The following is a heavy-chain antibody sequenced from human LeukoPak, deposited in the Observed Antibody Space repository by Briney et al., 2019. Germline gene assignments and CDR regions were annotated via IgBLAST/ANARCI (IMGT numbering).Heavy chain of an antibody. J-gene: IGHJ4*02. CDR2: IYYSGST. CDR1: GGSISSSSYY. Sequence: SETLSLTCTVSGGSISSSSYYWGWIRQPPGTGLEWIGSIYYSGSTYYNPSLKSRVTISVDTSKNQFSLKLSSVTAADTAVYYCAREGKSGSYGFDYWGQGTLVTVSS. CDR3: AREGKSGSYGFDY. D-gene: IGHD1-26*01. V-gene: IGHV4-39*07.